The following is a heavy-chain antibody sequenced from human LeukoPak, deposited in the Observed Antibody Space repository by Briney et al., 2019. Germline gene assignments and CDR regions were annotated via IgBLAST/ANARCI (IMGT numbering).Heavy chain of an antibody. Sequence: ASETLSLTCTVSGGSMSSYYWSWIRQPPGKGLEWIGYIYYRGTTSYNPSLKGRVTLSIDTSNNHFALKVRSVTAGDTAMYYCARGWPDYYSMDIWGPGTTVTVSS. V-gene: IGHV4-59*01. D-gene: IGHD2-15*01. CDR1: GGSMSSYY. CDR2: IYYRGTT. CDR3: ARGWPDYYSMDI. J-gene: IGHJ6*02.